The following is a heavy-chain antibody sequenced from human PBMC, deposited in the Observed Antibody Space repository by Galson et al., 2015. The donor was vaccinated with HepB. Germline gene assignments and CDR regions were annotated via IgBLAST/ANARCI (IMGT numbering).Heavy chain of an antibody. V-gene: IGHV3-21*01. D-gene: IGHD6-13*01. Sequence: SLRLSCAASGFTFSSYSMNWVRQAPGKGLEWVSSISSSSSYIYYADSVKGRFTISRDNAKNSLYLQMNSLRAEDTAVYYCASFYGSSWYRLTTYYYGMDVWGQGTTVTVSS. CDR1: GFTFSSYS. CDR3: ASFYGSSWYRLTTYYYGMDV. CDR2: ISSSSSYI. J-gene: IGHJ6*02.